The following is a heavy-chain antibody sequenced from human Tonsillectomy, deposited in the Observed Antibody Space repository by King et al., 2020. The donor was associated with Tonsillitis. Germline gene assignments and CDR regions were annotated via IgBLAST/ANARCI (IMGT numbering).Heavy chain of an antibody. CDR1: GFTFSTYW. CDR3: LRYNWKDDCY. Sequence: QLVQSGGGVVQPGGSLRLPCAASGFTFSTYWMHWVRHVPGKGLVWVSRISNDGSTIASADSVKGRFTISRDDAKNTLYLQMNSLRAEYTAVYSGLRYNWKDDCYWGQGTLVTVSS. CDR2: ISNDGSTI. D-gene: IGHD1-20*01. J-gene: IGHJ4*02. V-gene: IGHV3-74*01.